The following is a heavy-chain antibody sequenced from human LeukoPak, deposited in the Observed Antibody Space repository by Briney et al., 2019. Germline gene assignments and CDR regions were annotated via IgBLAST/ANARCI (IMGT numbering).Heavy chain of an antibody. V-gene: IGHV4-34*01. CDR2: INHSGST. CDR3: ASGRYYYGMDV. J-gene: IGHJ6*02. CDR1: GGSFSGYY. Sequence: SETLSLTCAVYGGSFSGYYWGWIRQPPGKGLEWIGEINHSGSTNYNPSLKSRVTISVDTSKNQFSLKLSSVTAADTAVYYCASGRYYYGMDVWGQGTTVTVSS.